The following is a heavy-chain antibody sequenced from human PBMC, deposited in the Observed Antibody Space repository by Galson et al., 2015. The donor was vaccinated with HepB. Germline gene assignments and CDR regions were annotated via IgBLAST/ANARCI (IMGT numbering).Heavy chain of an antibody. D-gene: IGHD2-15*01. Sequence: SLRLSCAASGFSFSNYAMHWVRQAPGKGLEWVALISDDGRNKYYADSVEGRFTISRDNSKNKLFVQMNSLRPADTAVYYCAGSGAASGGTYDWLDPWGQGTLVTVSS. CDR3: AGSGAASGGTYDWLDP. J-gene: IGHJ5*02. CDR2: ISDDGRNK. CDR1: GFSFSNYA. V-gene: IGHV3-30*04.